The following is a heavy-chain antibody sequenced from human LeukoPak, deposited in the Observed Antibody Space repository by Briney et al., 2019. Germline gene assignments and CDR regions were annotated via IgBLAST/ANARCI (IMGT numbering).Heavy chain of an antibody. CDR1: GGSISSYY. D-gene: IGHD1-26*01. J-gene: IGHJ4*02. V-gene: IGHV4-59*08. Sequence: PSETLSLTCTVSGGSISSYYRSWIRQPPGKGLEWIGYIYYSGSTNYNPSLKSRVTISVDTSKNQFSLKLSSVTAADTAVYYCARGGAPYYFDYWGQGTLVTVSS. CDR3: ARGGAPYYFDY. CDR2: IYYSGST.